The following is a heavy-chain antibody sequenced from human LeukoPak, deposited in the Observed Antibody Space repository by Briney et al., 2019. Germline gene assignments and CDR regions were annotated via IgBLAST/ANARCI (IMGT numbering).Heavy chain of an antibody. J-gene: IGHJ4*02. CDR2: IYNSGTI. Sequence: PSETLSLTCTVSGGSISSYYWSWIRQPPGKGLEWIGYIYNSGTINYNPSLKSRVTISVDTSKNQFSLKLTSVTAADTAVYYCARSWDGDYFDYWGQGTLSPSPQ. CDR1: GGSISSYY. CDR3: ARSWDGDYFDY. V-gene: IGHV4-59*08. D-gene: IGHD4-17*01.